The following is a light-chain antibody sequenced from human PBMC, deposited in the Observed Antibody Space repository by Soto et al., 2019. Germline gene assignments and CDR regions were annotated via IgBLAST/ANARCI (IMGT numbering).Light chain of an antibody. Sequence: QLVLSQSPSASASLGASVKVTCTLSSGHSNYAIAWHQQQPETGPRFLMKLNSDGSHTKGDGLPDSFSGSISGAERYLTISSLQSEDEADYYCQAWDTGPQVVFGGGTKLTVL. CDR1: SGHSNYA. CDR3: QAWDTGPQVV. V-gene: IGLV4-69*01. CDR2: LNSDGSH. J-gene: IGLJ2*01.